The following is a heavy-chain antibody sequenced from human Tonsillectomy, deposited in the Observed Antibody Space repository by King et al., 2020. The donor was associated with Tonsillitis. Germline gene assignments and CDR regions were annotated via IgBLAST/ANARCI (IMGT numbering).Heavy chain of an antibody. V-gene: IGHV4-34*01. CDR3: ARDPYGPFDY. D-gene: IGHD3-10*01. J-gene: IGHJ4*02. Sequence: VQLQQWGAGLLKPSETLSLTCAVSGGSFGGYYWSWIRQPPGKGLEWIGEINHSGITDYNPSLKSRVTISIDTSKNQFSLKLSSVTAADTAVYFCARDPYGPFDYWGQGTLVTVS. CDR1: GGSFGGYY. CDR2: INHSGIT.